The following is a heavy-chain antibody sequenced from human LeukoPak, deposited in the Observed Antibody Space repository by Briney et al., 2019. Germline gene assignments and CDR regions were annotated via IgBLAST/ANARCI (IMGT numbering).Heavy chain of an antibody. D-gene: IGHD6-6*01. J-gene: IGHJ4*02. CDR3: ARDPSTSYYVDY. CDR2: INPRNGGT. V-gene: IGHV1-2*02. Sequence: ASVKVSCKPSGYTFTAYYLHWMRQAPGQGLEWMGWINPRNGGTKYAQNFQGRFTMTRDTSISTAYMELNRLTSDDTAVCYCARDPSTSYYVDYWGLGTLVTVSS. CDR1: GYTFTAYY.